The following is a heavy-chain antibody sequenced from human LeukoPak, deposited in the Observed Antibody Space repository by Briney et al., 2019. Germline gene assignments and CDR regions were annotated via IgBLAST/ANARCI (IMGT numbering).Heavy chain of an antibody. CDR2: IYTSGST. J-gene: IGHJ3*02. CDR3: ATEGFVGARVRYI. Sequence: SETLSLTCTVSGGSISSGSYYWSWIRQPAGKGLEWIGRIYTSGSTNYNPSLKSRATISVDTSKNQFSLKLSSVTAADTAVYYCATEGFVGARVRYIWGQGTMVTVSS. D-gene: IGHD1-26*01. V-gene: IGHV4-61*02. CDR1: GGSISSGSYY.